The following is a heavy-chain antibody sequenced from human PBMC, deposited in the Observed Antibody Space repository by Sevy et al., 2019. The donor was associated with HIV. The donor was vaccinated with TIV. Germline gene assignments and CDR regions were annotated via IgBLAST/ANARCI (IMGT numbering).Heavy chain of an antibody. CDR3: ARGVGLDC. J-gene: IGHJ4*02. CDR1: GFTFSPYW. V-gene: IGHV3-7*01. D-gene: IGHD1-26*01. CDR2: IRPDGSDK. Sequence: GGSLRLSCAASGFTFSPYWMTWVRQAPGKGLEWVANIRPDGSDKYYVDSVKGRFTISRDNAKNPLYLQMSSLRADATAMYYCARGVGLDCWGQGALVTVSS.